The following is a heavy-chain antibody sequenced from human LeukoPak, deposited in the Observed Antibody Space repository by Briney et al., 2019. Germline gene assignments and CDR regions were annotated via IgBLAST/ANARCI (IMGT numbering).Heavy chain of an antibody. Sequence: GGSLRLSRAASGLTVRNNFMSWVRQAPGKGLEWVALISYDGSNKYYADSVKGRFTISRDNSKNTLYLQMNSLRAEDTAVYYCAKFFTGEYVRAFDIWGQGTMVTVSS. J-gene: IGHJ3*02. CDR1: GLTVRNNF. D-gene: IGHD3-10*02. CDR3: AKFFTGEYVRAFDI. V-gene: IGHV3-30*18. CDR2: ISYDGSNK.